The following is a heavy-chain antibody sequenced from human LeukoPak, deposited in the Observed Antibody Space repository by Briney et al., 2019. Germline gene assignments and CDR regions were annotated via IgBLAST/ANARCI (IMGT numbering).Heavy chain of an antibody. CDR1: GFTFSSYS. J-gene: IGHJ4*02. V-gene: IGHV3-21*01. D-gene: IGHD3-22*01. Sequence: GGSLRLSCAASGFTFSSYSMNWVRQAPGKGLEWVSSISSSSYIYYADSVKGRFTISRDNAKNSLYLQMNSLRAEDTAVYYCARDVSYYYDSSGSFWGQGTLVTVSS. CDR3: ARDVSYYYDSSGSF. CDR2: ISSSSYI.